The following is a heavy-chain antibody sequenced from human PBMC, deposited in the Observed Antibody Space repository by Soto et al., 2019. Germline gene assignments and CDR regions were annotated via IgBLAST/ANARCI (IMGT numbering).Heavy chain of an antibody. D-gene: IGHD3-9*01. CDR2: IYYSGST. Sequence: QVQLQESGPGLVKPSQTLSLTCTVSGGSISSGGYYWSWIRQHPGKGLEWIGYIYYSGSTYYNPSLKSRVTISVDTSKNQFSLKLSSVTAADTAVYYCARALPMYYDILTGSPAGAFDIWGQGTMVTVSS. V-gene: IGHV4-31*03. CDR1: GGSISSGGYY. J-gene: IGHJ3*02. CDR3: ARALPMYYDILTGSPAGAFDI.